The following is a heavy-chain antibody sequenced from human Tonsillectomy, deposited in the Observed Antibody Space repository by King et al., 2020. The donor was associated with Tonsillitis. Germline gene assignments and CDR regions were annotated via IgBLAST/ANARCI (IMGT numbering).Heavy chain of an antibody. CDR2: ISYSSGYI. CDR3: ARDQDSGYVN. D-gene: IGHD5-12*01. Sequence: VQLVESGGGLVKPGGSLRLSCAASGFTFSSYNMNWVRQAPGRGLEGVSSISYSSGYIIYADSVKGRYTISRDNAKNSLYLQMNSLRAEDTAVYYCARDQDSGYVNWGQGTLVTVSS. CDR1: GFTFSSYN. J-gene: IGHJ4*02. V-gene: IGHV3-21*01.